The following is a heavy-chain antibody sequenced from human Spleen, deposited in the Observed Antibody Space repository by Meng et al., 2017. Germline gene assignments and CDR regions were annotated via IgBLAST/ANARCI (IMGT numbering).Heavy chain of an antibody. Sequence: QVQLVQAGAEVKKPGASVKVSCKASGYTFTAYYIHWVRQAPGEGLEWMGRINPNNGATTFAQRFQDRVTVTRDTSINTAYMELSGLRSDDTAMYYCARDEDISAAGKLFGDYWGQGTLVTVSS. J-gene: IGHJ4*02. D-gene: IGHD6-13*01. CDR1: GYTFTAYY. V-gene: IGHV1-2*06. CDR3: ARDEDISAAGKLFGDY. CDR2: INPNNGAT.